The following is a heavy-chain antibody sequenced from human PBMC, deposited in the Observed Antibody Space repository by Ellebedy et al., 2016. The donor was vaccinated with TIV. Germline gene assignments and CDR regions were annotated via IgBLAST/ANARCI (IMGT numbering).Heavy chain of an antibody. CDR2: ISSGSSNI. J-gene: IGHJ5*02. Sequence: PGGSLRLSCAASGISLTSQSYSMTWLRQAPGKGLEWVSCISSGSSNIYYSDSVRGRFTISRDNSKNTLYLQMNSLRAEDTAVYYCASLVVVAAKNWFDPWGQGTLVTVSS. CDR3: ASLVVVAAKNWFDP. D-gene: IGHD2-15*01. CDR1: GISLTSQSYS. V-gene: IGHV3-21*01.